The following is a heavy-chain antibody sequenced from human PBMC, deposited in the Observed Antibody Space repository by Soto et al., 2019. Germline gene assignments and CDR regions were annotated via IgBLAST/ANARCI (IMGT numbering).Heavy chain of an antibody. V-gene: IGHV3-30*18. D-gene: IGHD3-9*01. J-gene: IGHJ6*03. Sequence: GGSLRLSCAASGFTFSSYGMHWVRQAPGKGLEWVAVISYDGSNKYYADSVKGRFTISRDNSKNTLYLQMNSLRAEDTAVYYCAKDGNYDILTGSNQNYYYYYMDVWGKGTTVTVSS. CDR3: AKDGNYDILTGSNQNYYYYYMDV. CDR1: GFTFSSYG. CDR2: ISYDGSNK.